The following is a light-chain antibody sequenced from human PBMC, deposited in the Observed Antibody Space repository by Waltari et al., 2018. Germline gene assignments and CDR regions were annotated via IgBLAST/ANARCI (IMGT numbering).Light chain of an antibody. V-gene: IGLV8-61*01. CDR2: KGN. CDR1: SGSVSSTSY. Sequence: QTVLTQEPSLSVSPGGTVTLTSALSSGSVSSTSYATWYQQTPGLPPRTLVYKGNGRSSGVPDRFSGSILGNKAALTSTGAQADDESDYYCSMYMGSGIWVFGGGTKLTVL. J-gene: IGLJ3*02. CDR3: SMYMGSGIWV.